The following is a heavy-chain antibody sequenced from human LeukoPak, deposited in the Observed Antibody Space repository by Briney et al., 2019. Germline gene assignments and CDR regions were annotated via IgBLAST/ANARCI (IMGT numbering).Heavy chain of an antibody. V-gene: IGHV1-69*04. CDR1: GGTFSSYA. CDR2: IIPILGIA. CDR3: ARGSDYYDSSGYYGDY. D-gene: IGHD3-22*01. J-gene: IGHJ4*02. Sequence: SVKVSCKASGGTFSSYAISWVRQAPGQGLEWMGRIIPILGIANYAQKFQGRVTITADKSTSAAYMELSSLRSEDTAVYYCARGSDYYDSSGYYGDYWGQGTLVTVSS.